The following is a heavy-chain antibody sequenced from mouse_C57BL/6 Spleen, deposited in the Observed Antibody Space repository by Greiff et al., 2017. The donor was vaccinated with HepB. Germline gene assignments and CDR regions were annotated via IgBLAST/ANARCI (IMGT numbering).Heavy chain of an antibody. CDR3: ARELGRGGYFDV. CDR2: IDPSDSET. Sequence: VQLQQPGAELVRPGSSVKLSCKASGYTFTSYWMHWVKQRPIQGLEWIGNIDPSDSETHYNQKFKDKATLTVDKSSSTAYMQLSSLTSEDSAVYYCARELGRGGYFDVWGTGTTVTVSS. V-gene: IGHV1-52*01. D-gene: IGHD4-1*01. J-gene: IGHJ1*03. CDR1: GYTFTSYW.